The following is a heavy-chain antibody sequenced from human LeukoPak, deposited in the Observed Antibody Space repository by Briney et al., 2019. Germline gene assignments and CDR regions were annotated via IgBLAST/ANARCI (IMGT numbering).Heavy chain of an antibody. V-gene: IGHV3-74*01. J-gene: IGHJ4*02. Sequence: PGGSLRLSCAASGFTFSSYWMHWVRQAPGKGLVWFSRINSDGSSTSYADSVKGRFTISRDNAKNTLYLQMNSLRAEDTAVYYCARGDYFDYWGQGTLVTVSS. CDR1: GFTFSSYW. CDR2: INSDGSST. CDR3: ARGDYFDY.